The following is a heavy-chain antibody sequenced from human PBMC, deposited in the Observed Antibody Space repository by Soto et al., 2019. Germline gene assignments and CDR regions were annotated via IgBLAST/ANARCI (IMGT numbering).Heavy chain of an antibody. J-gene: IGHJ4*02. CDR2: IRSKAYGGTT. D-gene: IGHD3-9*01. CDR3: TREMWAYYDILTGYYRYYYFDY. Sequence: LRLSCTASGFTFGDYAMSWVRQAPGKGLEWVGFIRSKAYGGTTEYAASVKGRFTISRDDSKSIAYLQMNSLKTEDTAVYYCTREMWAYYDILTGYYRYYYFDYWGQGTLVTVSS. CDR1: GFTFGDYA. V-gene: IGHV3-49*04.